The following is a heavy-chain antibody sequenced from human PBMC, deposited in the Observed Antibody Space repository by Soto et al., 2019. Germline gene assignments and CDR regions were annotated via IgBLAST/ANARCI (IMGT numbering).Heavy chain of an antibody. J-gene: IGHJ4*02. V-gene: IGHV4-39*01. CDR1: GGSISSSSYY. CDR3: AGSSRDGYLFDY. CDR2: IYYSGST. Sequence: SETLSLTCTVSGGSISSSSYYWGWIRQPPGKGLEWIGSIYYSGSTYYNPSLKSRVTISVDTSKNQFSLKLSSVTAADTAVYYCAGSSRDGYLFDYWGQGTLVTVSS. D-gene: IGHD5-12*01.